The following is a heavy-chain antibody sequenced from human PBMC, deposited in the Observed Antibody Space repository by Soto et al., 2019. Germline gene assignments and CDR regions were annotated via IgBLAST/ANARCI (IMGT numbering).Heavy chain of an antibody. CDR2: IVPSLDTT. Sequence: QVQLVQSGTEVKKPGSSVKVSCKASGGTFSSSGFSWVRQAPGQGLEWMGMIVPSLDTTKYAQKFQARVTITADQFTSTAYMELSSLGSEDTAVYFCARGGHGFWSGETYYYAMDVWGQGTTVTVSS. J-gene: IGHJ6*02. V-gene: IGHV1-69*09. CDR3: ARGGHGFWSGETYYYAMDV. D-gene: IGHD3-3*01. CDR1: GGTFSSSG.